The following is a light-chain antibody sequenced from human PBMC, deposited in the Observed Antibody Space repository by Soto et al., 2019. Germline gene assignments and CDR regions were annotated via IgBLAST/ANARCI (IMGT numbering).Light chain of an antibody. CDR3: QQYATSPTT. CDR1: QSVSSSY. J-gene: IGKJ1*01. Sequence: ENVLTQSPGTLSLSPGERATLSCRASQSVSSSYLAWYQHKPGQAPRFLIYGASTRATGIPDRFSGSGSGTDFTLTISRLEPEDFAVYYCQQYATSPTTFGQGTQGGYQ. CDR2: GAS. V-gene: IGKV3-20*01.